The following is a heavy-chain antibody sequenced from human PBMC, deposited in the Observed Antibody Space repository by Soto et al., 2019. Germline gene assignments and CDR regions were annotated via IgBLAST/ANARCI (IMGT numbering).Heavy chain of an antibody. CDR2: IFWDDDK. D-gene: IGHD5-18*01. CDR1: GFSLSTSGVG. Sequence: QITLKESGPTLVKPTQTLTLTCTFSGFSLSTSGVGVGWIRQPPGKALEWLGIIFWDDDKRYRPSLKSRVTITKDTSKNQLVLTMANMDPVDTATYYCAHLPWKQLWPMAPVVYWGQGTPVTVSS. V-gene: IGHV2-5*02. CDR3: AHLPWKQLWPMAPVVY. J-gene: IGHJ4*02.